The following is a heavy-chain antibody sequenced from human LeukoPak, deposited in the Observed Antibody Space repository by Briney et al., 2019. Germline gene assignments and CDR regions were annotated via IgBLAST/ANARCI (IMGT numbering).Heavy chain of an antibody. CDR3: ARGPHQHLVVPAVFSAGNHGMDY. D-gene: IGHD2-2*01. CDR1: GGPFSGYY. J-gene: IGHJ6*02. Sequence: SETLTSTCAVYGGPFSGYYWSWIRQPPGKGLEWIGEINHSGSTNYNPSLKSRVTISVDTSKNQFSLKLSSVTAPDTAVYYCARGPHQHLVVPAVFSAGNHGMDYLVQGTTVTVSS. CDR2: INHSGST. V-gene: IGHV4-34*01.